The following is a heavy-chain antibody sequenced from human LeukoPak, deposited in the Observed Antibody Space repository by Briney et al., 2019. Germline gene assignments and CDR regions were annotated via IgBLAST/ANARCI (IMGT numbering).Heavy chain of an antibody. V-gene: IGHV3-30*04. CDR1: GFTFSTYT. CDR3: ARGTYGSGSYYYYFYGMDV. Sequence: GRSLRLSCAASGFTFSTYTIHWVHQAPGKGLEWVAVISYDGSEKNHADSVEGRFTISRDNSKNTLYLQMNSLRAEDTAVYSCARGTYGSGSYYYYFYGMDVWGRGTTVTVSS. J-gene: IGHJ6*02. CDR2: ISYDGSEK. D-gene: IGHD3-10*01.